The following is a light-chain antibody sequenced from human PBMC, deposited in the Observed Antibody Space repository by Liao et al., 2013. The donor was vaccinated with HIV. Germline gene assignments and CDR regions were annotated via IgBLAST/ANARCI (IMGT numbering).Light chain of an antibody. CDR2: NDG. V-gene: IGLV3-21*01. J-gene: IGLJ2*01. CDR3: QVWDSSSDHPYVV. CDR1: NIGDKS. Sequence: SYVLTQPPSVSVAPGKTARITCGGNNIGDKSVHWYQKRPGRAPMVVIYNDGDRPSGIPERFSGSNSGNTATLTISRVEAGDEADYYCQVWDSSSDHPYVVFGGGTKLTVL.